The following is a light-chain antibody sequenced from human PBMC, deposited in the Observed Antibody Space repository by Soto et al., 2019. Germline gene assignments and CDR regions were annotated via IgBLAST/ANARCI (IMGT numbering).Light chain of an antibody. CDR1: SSDVGGYNY. V-gene: IGLV2-14*01. J-gene: IGLJ3*02. Sequence: QSALTQPASVSGSPGQSITISCTGTSSDVGGYNYVSWYQQHPGKAPKLMIYEVSNRPSGVSNRFSGSKSGTTASLTISGLQAEDEADYYCSSYTSSSTRAFGGGTKLTVL. CDR2: EVS. CDR3: SSYTSSSTRA.